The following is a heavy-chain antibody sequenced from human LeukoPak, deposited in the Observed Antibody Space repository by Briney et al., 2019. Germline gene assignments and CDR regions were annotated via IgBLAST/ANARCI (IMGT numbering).Heavy chain of an antibody. J-gene: IGHJ5*02. Sequence: GGSLRLSCAASGFTFSSYAMSWVRQAPGKGLEWVSAISGSGGSTYYADSVKGRFAISRDNSKNTLYLQMNSLRAEDTAVYYCAKGTIRVPSTWFDPWGQGTLVTVSS. CDR1: GFTFSSYA. D-gene: IGHD3-3*01. V-gene: IGHV3-23*01. CDR2: ISGSGGST. CDR3: AKGTIRVPSTWFDP.